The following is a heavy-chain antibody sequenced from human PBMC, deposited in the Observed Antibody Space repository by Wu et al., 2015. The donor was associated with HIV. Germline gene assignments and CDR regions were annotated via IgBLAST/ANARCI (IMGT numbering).Heavy chain of an antibody. D-gene: IGHD3-3*01. CDR1: GGTSRSYA. CDR3: ARDRDGRGPTYYDFWSGYFSGYFDY. V-gene: IGHV1-69*13. J-gene: IGHJ4*02. CDR2: IIPRFDTA. Sequence: QVHLVQSGAEVKRPGSAVKVSCKASGGTSRSYAIGWVRQAPGQAFEWMGRIIPRFDTANYAQKFQDRVTITADESTTTVYMELTSLKSEDTAIYYCARDRDGRGPTYYDFWSGYFSGYFDYWGQGTLVTVSS.